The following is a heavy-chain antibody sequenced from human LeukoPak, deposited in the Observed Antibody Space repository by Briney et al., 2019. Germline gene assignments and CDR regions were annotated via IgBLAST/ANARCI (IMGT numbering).Heavy chain of an antibody. CDR2: ISWNSGSI. J-gene: IGHJ4*02. Sequence: SGGSLRLSCAASGFTFDDYAMHWVRQAPGKGLEWVSGISWNSGSIGYADSVKGRFTISRDNAKNSLYLQMNSLRAEDMALYYCAKDSSYSSSWLEFDYWGQGTLVTVSS. CDR1: GFTFDDYA. CDR3: AKDSSYSSSWLEFDY. D-gene: IGHD6-13*01. V-gene: IGHV3-9*03.